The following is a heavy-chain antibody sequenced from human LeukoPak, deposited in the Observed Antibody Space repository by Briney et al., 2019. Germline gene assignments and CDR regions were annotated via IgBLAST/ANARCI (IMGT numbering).Heavy chain of an antibody. J-gene: IGHJ6*03. CDR3: ARALAYYSSSWYLDLYYYYMDV. CDR1: GFTFSSYA. V-gene: IGHV3-21*01. CDR2: ISSSSSNI. Sequence: PGGSLRLSCAASGFTFSSYAMHWLRQAPGKGREGVSSISSSSSNIYYADSGKGRFTISRDNAKNSLYLQMNSLIAEDTAVYYCARALAYYSSSWYLDLYYYYMDVWGKGTTVTISS. D-gene: IGHD6-13*01.